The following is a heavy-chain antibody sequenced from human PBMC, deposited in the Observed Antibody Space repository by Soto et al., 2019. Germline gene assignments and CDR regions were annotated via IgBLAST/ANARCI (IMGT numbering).Heavy chain of an antibody. CDR2: IIPIFGTA. J-gene: IGHJ6*02. D-gene: IGHD1-26*01. V-gene: IGHV1-69*12. CDR3: ASHTGSSPEGRYYYGMDV. CDR1: GGTFSSYA. Sequence: QVQLVQSVAEVKKPGSSVKVSCKASGGTFSSYAISWVRQAPGQGLEWMGGIIPIFGTADYAQTFQGRVTITADESTSTAYMELSSLRSEDTAVYYCASHTGSSPEGRYYYGMDVWGQGTTVTVSS.